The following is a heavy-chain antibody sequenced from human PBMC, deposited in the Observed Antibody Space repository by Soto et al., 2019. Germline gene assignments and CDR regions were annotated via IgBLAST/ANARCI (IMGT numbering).Heavy chain of an antibody. V-gene: IGHV4-4*07. D-gene: IGHD4-17*01. Sequence: PSETLSLTCSVSGVSISKFYWSWIRKTAGKGLEWMGRVYATGTTDYNPSLRSRVAMSVDISKKTFSLRLTSVTAADTGVYYCVRDGSKTLRDWFDPWGQGKLVTVSS. CDR2: VYATGTT. J-gene: IGHJ5*02. CDR3: VRDGSKTLRDWFDP. CDR1: GVSISKFY.